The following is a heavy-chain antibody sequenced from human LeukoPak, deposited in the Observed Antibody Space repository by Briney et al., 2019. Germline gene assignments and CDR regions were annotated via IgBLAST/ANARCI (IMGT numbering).Heavy chain of an antibody. Sequence: GGSLRLSCAASGFTFSSYGMHWVRQAPGKGLEWVAVISYDGSNKYYADSVKGRFTISRDNSKNTLYLQMNSLRAEDTAVYYCARDEGSAYWGQGTLVTVSS. CDR3: ARDEGSAY. CDR1: GFTFSSYG. J-gene: IGHJ4*02. V-gene: IGHV3-30*03. CDR2: ISYDGSNK.